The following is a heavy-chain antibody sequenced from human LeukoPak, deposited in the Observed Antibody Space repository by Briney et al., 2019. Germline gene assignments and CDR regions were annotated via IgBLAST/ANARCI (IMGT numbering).Heavy chain of an antibody. CDR2: IYHSGST. CDR3: ARSTMVRGVPWYYYYMDV. D-gene: IGHD3-10*01. J-gene: IGHJ6*03. CDR1: GYSISSGYY. V-gene: IGHV4-38-2*02. Sequence: SETLSLTCTVSGYSISSGYYWGWIRQPPGKGLEWIGSIYHSGSTYYNPSLKSRVTISVDTSRNQFSLKLSSVTAADTPVYYCARSTMVRGVPWYYYYMDVWGKGTTVTVSS.